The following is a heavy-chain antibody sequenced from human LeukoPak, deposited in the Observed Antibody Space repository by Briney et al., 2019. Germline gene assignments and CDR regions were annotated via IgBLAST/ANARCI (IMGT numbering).Heavy chain of an antibody. D-gene: IGHD3-16*01. CDR1: GGSISSYY. J-gene: IGHJ3*02. CDR3: ALFRGAFDI. CDR2: VHYSGNT. Sequence: SETLSLTCTVSGGSISSYYWSWIRQPPGKGLEWIAHVHYSGNTNYNPSLTSRVTISIDTSKNQFSLKLSSVTAADTAVYYCALFRGAFDIWGQGTMVTVSS. V-gene: IGHV4-59*08.